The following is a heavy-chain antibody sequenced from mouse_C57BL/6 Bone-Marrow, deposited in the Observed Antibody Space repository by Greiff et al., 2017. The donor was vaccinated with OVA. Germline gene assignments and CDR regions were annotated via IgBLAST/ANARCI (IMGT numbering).Heavy chain of an antibody. CDR1: GFSFNTYA. Sequence: DVKLQESGGGLVQPKGSLKLSCAASGFSFNTYAMNWVRQAPGKGLEWVARIRSKSNNYATYYADSVKDRFTISRDDSESMLYLQMNNLKTEDTAMYYCVRAYYGFDYWGQGTTLTVSS. D-gene: IGHD2-10*01. J-gene: IGHJ2*01. CDR2: IRSKSNNYAT. V-gene: IGHV10-1*01. CDR3: VRAYYGFDY.